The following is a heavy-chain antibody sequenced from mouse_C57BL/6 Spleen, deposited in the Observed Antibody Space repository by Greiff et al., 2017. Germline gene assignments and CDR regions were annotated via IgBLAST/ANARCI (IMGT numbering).Heavy chain of an antibody. CDR2: IYPRSGNT. D-gene: IGHD1-1*01. J-gene: IGHJ4*01. V-gene: IGHV1-81*01. Sequence: LVESGAELARPGASVKLSCKASGYTFTSYGISWVKQRTGQGLEWIGEIYPRSGNTYYNEKFKGKATLTADKSSSTAYMELRSLTSEDSAVYFCAREEDYYGSSYSYAMDYWGQGTSVTVSS. CDR3: AREEDYYGSSYSYAMDY. CDR1: GYTFTSYG.